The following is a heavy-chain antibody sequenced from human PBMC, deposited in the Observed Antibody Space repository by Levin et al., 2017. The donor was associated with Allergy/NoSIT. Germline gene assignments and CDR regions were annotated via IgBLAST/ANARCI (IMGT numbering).Heavy chain of an antibody. CDR1: GGSISSSNW. CDR2: IYHSGST. Sequence: SETLSLTCAVSGGSISSSNWWSWVRQPPGKGLEWIGEIYHSGSTNYNPSLKSRVTISVDKSKNQFSLKLSSVTAADTAVYYCARDSGADRTIRRLGYWGQGTLVTVSS. J-gene: IGHJ4*02. V-gene: IGHV4-4*02. CDR3: ARDSGADRTIRRLGY. D-gene: IGHD6-6*01.